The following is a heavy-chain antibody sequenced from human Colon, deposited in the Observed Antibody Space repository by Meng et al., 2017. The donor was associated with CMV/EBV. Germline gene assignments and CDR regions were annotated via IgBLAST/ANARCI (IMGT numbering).Heavy chain of an antibody. J-gene: IGHJ4*02. CDR1: GGSFSGYY. D-gene: IGHD2-2*01. V-gene: IGHV4-34*01. CDR3: ARLNIVVVPAARTGGFDY. Sequence: GSLRLSCAVYGGSFSGYYWSWIRQPPGKGLEWIGEINHSGSTNYNPSLKSRVTISVDTSKNQFSLKLSSVTAADMAVYYCARLNIVVVPAARTGGFDYWGQGTLVTVSS. CDR2: INHSGST.